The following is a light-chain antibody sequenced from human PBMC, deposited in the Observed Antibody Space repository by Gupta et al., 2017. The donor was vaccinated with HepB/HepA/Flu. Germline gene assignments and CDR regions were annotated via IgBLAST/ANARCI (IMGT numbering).Light chain of an antibody. V-gene: IGKV1-5*03. J-gene: IGKJ1*01. CDR3: QQYSVYPRT. CDR1: QIISSW. Sequence: DIQMTPSPSSLSVSVGDRVTITCRASQIISSWLAWYQQKAGKAPKLLIYKTSNLESGVPSRFSGSGSGTEFSLTISSLQPDDFATYHCQQYSVYPRTFGQGTKVEIK. CDR2: KTS.